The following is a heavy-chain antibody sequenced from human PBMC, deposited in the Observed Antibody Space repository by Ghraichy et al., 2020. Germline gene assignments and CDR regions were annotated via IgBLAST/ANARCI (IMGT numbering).Heavy chain of an antibody. D-gene: IGHD2-2*01. V-gene: IGHV4-39*01. CDR3: ARQPIGYCSSTSCPYYFDY. CDR1: GGSISSSSYY. J-gene: IGHJ4*02. CDR2: IYYSGST. Sequence: SETLSLTCTVSGGSISSSSYYWGWIRQPPGKGLEWIGSIYYSGSTYYNPSLKSRVTISVDTSKNQFSLKLSSVTAADTAVYYCARQPIGYCSSTSCPYYFDYWGQGTLVTVSS.